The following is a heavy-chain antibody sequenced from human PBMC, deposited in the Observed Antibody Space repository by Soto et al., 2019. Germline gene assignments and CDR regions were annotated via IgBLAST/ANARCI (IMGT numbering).Heavy chain of an antibody. CDR1: GFPFSSFW. D-gene: IGHD6-13*01. CDR2: MNSDGTTI. Sequence: EVQLVESGGGLVQPGGSLSLSCAASGFPFSSFWMHWVRQAPGEGLVWVSRMNSDGTTINYADSVKGRFTISRDNARNRLYLQMNSLRAEDTAVYYCVRDGYPAWVYGVDVWGQGTTVTVSS. V-gene: IGHV3-74*01. J-gene: IGHJ6*02. CDR3: VRDGYPAWVYGVDV.